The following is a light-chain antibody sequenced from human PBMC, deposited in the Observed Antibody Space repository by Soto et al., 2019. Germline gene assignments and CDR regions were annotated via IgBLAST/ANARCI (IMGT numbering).Light chain of an antibody. J-gene: IGKJ3*01. Sequence: EIVLTQSPATLSLSPGERATLSCRASQSVSSYLAWYQQKPGQAPRLLIYDASNRATGIPARFSGSGSGTDFTLTISSLEPEYFAGDYCQQRSNWPPSFGPGTKVDIK. CDR3: QQRSNWPPS. V-gene: IGKV3-11*01. CDR2: DAS. CDR1: QSVSSY.